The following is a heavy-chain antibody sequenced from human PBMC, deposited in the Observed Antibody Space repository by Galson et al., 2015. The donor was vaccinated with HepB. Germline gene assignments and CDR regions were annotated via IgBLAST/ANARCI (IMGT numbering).Heavy chain of an antibody. J-gene: IGHJ4*02. V-gene: IGHV3-15*07. Sequence: SLRLSCAASGFTFSNAWMNWVRQAPGKGLEWVGRIKSKTDGGTTDYAAPVKGRFTISRDDSKNTLYLQMNSLKTEDTAVYYCTTWSEDITMIVTGLGRDYWGQGTLVTVSS. CDR2: IKSKTDGGTT. CDR3: TTWSEDITMIVTGLGRDY. D-gene: IGHD3-22*01. CDR1: GFTFSNAW.